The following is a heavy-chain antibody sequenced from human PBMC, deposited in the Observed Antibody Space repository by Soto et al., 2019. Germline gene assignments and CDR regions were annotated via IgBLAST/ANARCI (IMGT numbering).Heavy chain of an antibody. CDR3: ARHLYSGESSGYYGY. J-gene: IGHJ4*02. D-gene: IGHD3-22*01. V-gene: IGHV4-39*01. CDR1: GGSTNNHY. CDR2: VHYTGST. Sequence: NPSXTLSLTCTVSGGSTNNHYWGWIRQPPGKGLEWIGSVHYTGSTYYNPSLKSRVTMSVDSSKNHLSLKVSSVTAADTAVYYCARHLYSGESSGYYGYWGQGALVTVSS.